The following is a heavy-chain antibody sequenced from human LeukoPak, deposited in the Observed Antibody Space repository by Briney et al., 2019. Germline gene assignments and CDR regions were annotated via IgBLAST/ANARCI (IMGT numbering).Heavy chain of an antibody. CDR1: GGTFSSYI. D-gene: IGHD6-13*01. V-gene: IGHV1-69*02. CDR2: IIPILGIA. Sequence: SVKVSCKASGGTFSSYIITWVRQAPGQGREWMGRIIPILGIANYAQKFQGRVTITADESTSTAYMELSSLRSEDTAVYYCARCMSIAAAGSFSYYYYYYMDVWGKGTTVTVSS. J-gene: IGHJ6*03. CDR3: ARCMSIAAAGSFSYYYYYYMDV.